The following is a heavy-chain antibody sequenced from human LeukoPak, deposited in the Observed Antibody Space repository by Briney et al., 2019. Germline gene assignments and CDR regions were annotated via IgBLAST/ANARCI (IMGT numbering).Heavy chain of an antibody. J-gene: IGHJ4*02. D-gene: IGHD3/OR15-3a*01. CDR1: GFSFGKYW. Sequence: GGSLRLSCVASGFSFGKYWMSWVRQAPGKGLEWVANIKLDGSEKNYVDAVKGRFTISRDNTKNSLYLQMNSLRAEDTAVFYCARDQYDTWSRRGNFDSWGQGTLVIVSS. CDR3: ARDQYDTWSRRGNFDS. CDR2: IKLDGSEK. V-gene: IGHV3-7*03.